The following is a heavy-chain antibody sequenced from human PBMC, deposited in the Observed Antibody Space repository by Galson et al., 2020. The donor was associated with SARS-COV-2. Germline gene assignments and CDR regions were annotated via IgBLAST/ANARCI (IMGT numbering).Heavy chain of an antibody. J-gene: IGHJ4*02. Sequence: GESLKISCAASGFTFSSYAMHWVRQAPGKGLEWVSYISSSGRTIHYADSVKGRFTISRDNAKSSQSLQMNSLRAEDTAVYYCARLDAYGPGYWGQGTLVTVSS. CDR1: GFTFSSYA. D-gene: IGHD2-21*01. V-gene: IGHV3-48*03. CDR2: ISSSGRTI. CDR3: ARLDAYGPGY.